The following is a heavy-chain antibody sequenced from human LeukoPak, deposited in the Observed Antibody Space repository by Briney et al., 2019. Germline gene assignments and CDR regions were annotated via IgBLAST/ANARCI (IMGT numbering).Heavy chain of an antibody. CDR2: INPNSGGT. CDR3: RGTYGDYIAHFDY. V-gene: IGHV1-2*02. D-gene: IGHD4-17*01. J-gene: IGHJ4*02. CDR1: GYTFTGYY. Sequence: ASVKVSCKASGYTFTGYYVHWVRQAPGQGLEWMGWINPNSGGTNYAQKFQGRVTMTRDTSISTAYMELSRLRSDDTAVYYCRGTYGDYIAHFDYWGQGTLVTVSS.